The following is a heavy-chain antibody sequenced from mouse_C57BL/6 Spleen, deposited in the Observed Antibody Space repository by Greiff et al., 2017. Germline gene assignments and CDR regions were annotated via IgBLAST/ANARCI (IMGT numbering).Heavy chain of an antibody. J-gene: IGHJ1*03. CDR1: GFTFSSYT. V-gene: IGHV5-9*01. CDR2: ISGGGGNT. Sequence: EVKLVESGGGLVKPGGSLKLSCAASGFTFSSYTMSWVRQTPEKRLEWVATISGGGGNTYYPDSVKGRFTISRDNAKNTLYLQMSSLRSEDTALYYCARGDGYGGGLDWYFDVWGTGTTVTVSS. D-gene: IGHD2-2*01. CDR3: ARGDGYGGGLDWYFDV.